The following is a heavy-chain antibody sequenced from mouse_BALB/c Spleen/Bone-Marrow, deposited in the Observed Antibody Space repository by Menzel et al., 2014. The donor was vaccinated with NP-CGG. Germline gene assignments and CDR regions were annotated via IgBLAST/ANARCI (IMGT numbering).Heavy chain of an antibody. CDR2: INPGSGGT. D-gene: IGHD2-10*02. J-gene: IGHJ4*01. V-gene: IGHV1-54*01. CDR3: ARSRYGKGAMDY. Sequence: ESGAELVRPGTSVKVSCKASGYAFTNYLIEWVKQRPGQGLEWIGVINPGSGGTNYNEKFKGKATLTADKSSSTAYMQLSGLRPDVSGGYFCARSRYGKGAMDYWGQGSSDAVSS. CDR1: GYAFTNYL.